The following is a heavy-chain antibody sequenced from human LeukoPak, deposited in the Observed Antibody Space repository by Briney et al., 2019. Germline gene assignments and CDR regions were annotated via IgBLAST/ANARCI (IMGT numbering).Heavy chain of an antibody. CDR2: IYHSGST. V-gene: IGHV4-4*02. J-gene: IGHJ4*02. D-gene: IGHD2-2*01. Sequence: KPSGTLSLTCAVSGGSISSSNWWSWVRQPPGKGLEWIGEIYHSGSTNYNPSLKSRVTISVDKSKNQFSLKLSSVTAADTAVYYCARDGGYCSSTSCYLDYWGQGTLVTVSS. CDR1: GGSISSSNW. CDR3: ARDGGYCSSTSCYLDY.